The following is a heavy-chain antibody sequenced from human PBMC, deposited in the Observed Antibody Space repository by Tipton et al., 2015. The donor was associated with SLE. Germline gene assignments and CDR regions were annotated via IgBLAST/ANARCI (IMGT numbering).Heavy chain of an antibody. CDR1: GYSINSGYN. J-gene: IGHJ6*02. CDR2: VHSSGTT. D-gene: IGHD1-26*01. CDR3: ARDFSGRQSGMDV. V-gene: IGHV4-38-2*02. Sequence: TLSLTCVVSGYSINSGYNWGWIRQPPGKGLEWIGSVHSSGTTYYNPSLQSRVTLSVDASKQQISLNLNAVTGADTAVYFCARDFSGRQSGMDVWGQGTAVTVSS.